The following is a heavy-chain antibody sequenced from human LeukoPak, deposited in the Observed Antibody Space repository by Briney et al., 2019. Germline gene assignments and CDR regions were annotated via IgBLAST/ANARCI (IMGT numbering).Heavy chain of an antibody. CDR3: ARDNPGTASSGYLADLDY. D-gene: IGHD3-22*01. CDR2: IIPIFGTA. CDR1: GGTFSSYA. Sequence: SVKVSCKASGGTFSSYAISWVRQAPGQGLEWMGGIIPIFGTANYAQKFQGRVKITPDESTSTAYMELSSLRSEDTAVYYCARDNPGTASSGYLADLDYWGQGTLVTVSS. V-gene: IGHV1-69*01. J-gene: IGHJ4*02.